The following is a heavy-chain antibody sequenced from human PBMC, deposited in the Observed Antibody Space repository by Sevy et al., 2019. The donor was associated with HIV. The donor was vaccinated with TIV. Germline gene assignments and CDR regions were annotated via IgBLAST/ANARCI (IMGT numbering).Heavy chain of an antibody. D-gene: IGHD6-19*01. CDR2: ISYDGTNE. V-gene: IGHV3-30*04. CDR3: ARDGVSSGWYRGYYFDY. CDR1: RFTFNTYA. Sequence: GGSLRLSCAASRFTFNTYAMHWVRQAPGKGLDWVAFISYDGTNEYYADSVKGGFTISRDNSKNTLYLQMNSLRAEDTAVYYCARDGVSSGWYRGYYFDYWGQGTLVTVSS. J-gene: IGHJ4*02.